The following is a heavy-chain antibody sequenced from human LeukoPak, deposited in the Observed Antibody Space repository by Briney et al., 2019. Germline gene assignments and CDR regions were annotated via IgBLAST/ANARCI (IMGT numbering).Heavy chain of an antibody. CDR2: INPNSGGT. Sequence: ASVTVSCKASGYTFTGYYMHWVRQAPGQGLEWMGRINPNSGGTNYAQKFQGRVTMTRDTSISTASMELSRLRSAYAAVYYCAKIRSGSLRGREVACDIWGQGTMVTVSS. CDR3: AKIRSGSLRGREVACDI. V-gene: IGHV1-2*06. D-gene: IGHD1-26*01. J-gene: IGHJ3*02. CDR1: GYTFTGYY.